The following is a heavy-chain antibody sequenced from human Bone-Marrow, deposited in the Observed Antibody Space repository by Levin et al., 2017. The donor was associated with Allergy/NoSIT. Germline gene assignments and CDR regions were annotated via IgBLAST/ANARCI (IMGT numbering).Heavy chain of an antibody. Sequence: ASVKVSCKAFEYTFSAYYMHWLRQVPGQGLEWMGWMNPTSGDTIYAQKFQGRVTMTRDTSITTAYMELTSLTSDDMAVYYCARDLGTTSWGLAYAMEFWGQGTTVTISS. CDR1: EYTFSAYY. D-gene: IGHD1-1*01. CDR3: ARDLGTTSWGLAYAMEF. V-gene: IGHV1-2*02. J-gene: IGHJ6*02. CDR2: MNPTSGDT.